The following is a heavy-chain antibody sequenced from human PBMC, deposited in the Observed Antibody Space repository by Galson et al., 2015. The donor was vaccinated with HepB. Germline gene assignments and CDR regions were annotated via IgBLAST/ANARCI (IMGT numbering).Heavy chain of an antibody. D-gene: IGHD6-13*01. CDR2: ISGSGGST. Sequence: SLRLSCAASGFTFNSFAMIWVRQAPGKGLEWVSSISGSGGSTYYADSVKDRFSISRDNSKNTVYLQMNSLRAEDTAVYFCCPSRTAGNFDYWGQGTLVTVSS. J-gene: IGHJ4*02. V-gene: IGHV3-23*01. CDR3: CPSRTAGNFDY. CDR1: GFTFNSFA.